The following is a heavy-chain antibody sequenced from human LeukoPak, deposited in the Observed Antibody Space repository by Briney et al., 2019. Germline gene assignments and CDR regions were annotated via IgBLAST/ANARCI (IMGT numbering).Heavy chain of an antibody. CDR3: ARDNSVEDTAWWFDP. CDR2: MNPNSGNT. Sequence: ASVKVSCKASGGIFSSYAINWVRQATGQGLEWMGWMNPNSGNTGYAQKFQGRVTMTRNTSISTAYMELSSLRSEDTAVYYCARDNSVEDTAWWFDPWGQGTLVTVSS. J-gene: IGHJ5*02. D-gene: IGHD4-23*01. V-gene: IGHV1-8*02. CDR1: GGIFSSYA.